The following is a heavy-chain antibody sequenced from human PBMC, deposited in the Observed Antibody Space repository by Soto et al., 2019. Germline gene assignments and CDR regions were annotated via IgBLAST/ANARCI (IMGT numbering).Heavy chain of an antibody. V-gene: IGHV1-46*01. Sequence: ASVKVSCKASGYTFTSYYMHWVRQAPGQGLEWMGIINPSGGSTSYAQKFQGRVTMTRDTSTSTVYMELSSLRSEDTAVYYCARDRDFLSSSWYWFDPWGQGTLVTVSS. CDR1: GYTFTSYY. CDR2: INPSGGST. J-gene: IGHJ5*02. CDR3: ARDRDFLSSSWYWFDP. D-gene: IGHD6-13*01.